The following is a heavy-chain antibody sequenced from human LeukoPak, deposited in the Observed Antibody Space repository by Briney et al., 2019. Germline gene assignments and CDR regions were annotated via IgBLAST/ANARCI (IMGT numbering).Heavy chain of an antibody. D-gene: IGHD3-22*01. J-gene: IGHJ4*02. CDR2: INSDGSST. Sequence: GGSLRLSCAASGFTFSSYWMHWVRHAPGKGLVWVSRINSDGSSTSYADSVKGRFTISRDNAKNTLYLQMNSLSAEDTAVYYCARDLWGYYDSSGYTDDYWGQGTLVTVSS. CDR3: ARDLWGYYDSSGYTDDY. CDR1: GFTFSSYW. V-gene: IGHV3-74*01.